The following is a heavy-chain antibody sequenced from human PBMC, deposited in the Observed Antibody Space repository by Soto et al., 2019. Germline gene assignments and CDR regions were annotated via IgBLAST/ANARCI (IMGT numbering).Heavy chain of an antibody. J-gene: IGHJ4*02. Sequence: GGSLRLSCAASGFTFSSYAMSWVRQAPGKGLEWVSAISGSGGSTYYADSVKGRFTITRDNSKNTLYLEMNSLRDEDTAVYYCASHYDMWSGYLSTVDYCGQGTLVPVSS. D-gene: IGHD3-3*01. CDR2: ISGSGGST. CDR3: ASHYDMWSGYLSTVDY. V-gene: IGHV3-23*01. CDR1: GFTFSSYA.